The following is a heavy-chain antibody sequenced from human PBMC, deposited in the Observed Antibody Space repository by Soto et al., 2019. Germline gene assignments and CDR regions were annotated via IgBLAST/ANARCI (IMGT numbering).Heavy chain of an antibody. V-gene: IGHV3-13*01. CDR1: GFTFSSYD. D-gene: IGHD3-9*01. J-gene: IGHJ6*02. CDR2: IGTAGDT. CDR3: ARASAYYDILTGYFTLQPEQYYYGMDV. Sequence: GVSLRLSCAASGFTFSSYDMHWVRQATGKGLEWVSAIGTAGDTYYPGSVKGRFTISRENAKNSLYLQMNSLRAEDTAVYYCARASAYYDILTGYFTLQPEQYYYGMDVWGQGTTVTVSS.